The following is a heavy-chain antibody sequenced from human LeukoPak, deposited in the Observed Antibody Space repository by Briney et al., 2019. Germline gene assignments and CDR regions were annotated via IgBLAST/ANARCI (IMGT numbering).Heavy chain of an antibody. CDR3: ARDRVRPLMIVVVDPPDY. D-gene: IGHD3-22*01. V-gene: IGHV1-18*01. CDR1: GYTFTSYG. Sequence: ASVKVSCKASGYTFTSYGISWVRQAPGQGLEWMGWISAYNGNTNYAQKLQGRVTMTTDTSTSTAYMELRSLRSDDTAVYYCARDRVRPLMIVVVDPPDYWGQGTLVTVSS. CDR2: ISAYNGNT. J-gene: IGHJ4*02.